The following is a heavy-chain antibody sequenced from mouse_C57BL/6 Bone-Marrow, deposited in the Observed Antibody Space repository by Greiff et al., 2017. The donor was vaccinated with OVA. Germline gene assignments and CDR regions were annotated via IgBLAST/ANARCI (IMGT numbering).Heavy chain of an antibody. J-gene: IGHJ3*01. Sequence: EVQLVESGGGLVKPGGSLKLSCAASGFTFSSYTMSWVRQTPEKRLEWVATISGGGGNTYYPDSVKGRFTISRDNAKNTLYLQMSSLRSEDTALYYCAREGVWFAYWGQGTLVTVSA. CDR2: ISGGGGNT. D-gene: IGHD3-3*01. CDR3: AREGVWFAY. CDR1: GFTFSSYT. V-gene: IGHV5-9*01.